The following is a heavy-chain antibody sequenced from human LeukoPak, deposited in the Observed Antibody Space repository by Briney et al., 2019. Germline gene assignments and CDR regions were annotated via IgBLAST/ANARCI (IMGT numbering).Heavy chain of an antibody. CDR1: GGSISSYY. V-gene: IGHV4-59*01. CDR2: IYYSGST. D-gene: IGHD3-3*01. J-gene: IGHJ3*02. Sequence: SETLSLTCTVSGGSISSYYWSWIRQPPGKGLGWIGYIYYSGSTNYNPSLKSRVTISVDTSKNQFPLKLSSVTAADTAVYYCARGELRFLEHTWGQGTMVTVSS. CDR3: ARGELRFLEHT.